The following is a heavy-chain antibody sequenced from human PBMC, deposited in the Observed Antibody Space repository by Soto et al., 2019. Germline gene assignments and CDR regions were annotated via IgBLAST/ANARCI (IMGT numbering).Heavy chain of an antibody. CDR1: GYTFTNFY. CDR3: ARDTNFDLTFHYYGMDV. V-gene: IGHV1-46*01. D-gene: IGHD1-1*01. J-gene: IGHJ6*02. CDR2: INPNTGST. Sequence: ASVKVSFKASGYTFTNFYIHWVRQAPGQGLEWMGIINPNTGSTSNTQKFRGRITVTRDTSTSTVYMELSGLSSEDTAVYYCARDTNFDLTFHYYGMDVWGQGTTVTVS.